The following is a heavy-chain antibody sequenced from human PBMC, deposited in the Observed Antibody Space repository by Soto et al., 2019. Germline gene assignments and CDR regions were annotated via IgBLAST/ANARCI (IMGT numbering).Heavy chain of an antibody. Sequence: GGSLRLSCAASGFTFSSYAMHWVRQAPGKGLEWVAVISYDGSNKYYADSVKGRFTISRDNSKNTLYLQMNSLRAEDTAVYYCARDLFMSIVATIWSNGMDVWGQGTTVTVSS. J-gene: IGHJ6*02. CDR2: ISYDGSNK. CDR3: ARDLFMSIVATIWSNGMDV. V-gene: IGHV3-30-3*01. CDR1: GFTFSSYA. D-gene: IGHD5-12*01.